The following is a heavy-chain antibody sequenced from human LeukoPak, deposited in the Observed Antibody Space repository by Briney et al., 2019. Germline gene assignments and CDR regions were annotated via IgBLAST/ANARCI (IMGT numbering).Heavy chain of an antibody. CDR3: ARVRPMVRGVRYYFDY. CDR1: GYTFTSYD. V-gene: IGHV1-8*03. Sequence: ASVKVSCKASGYTFTSYDINWVRQATGQGLEWMGWMNPNSGNTGYAQKFQGRVTITRNTSISTAYMELSSLRSEDTAVYYCARVRPMVRGVRYYFDYWGQGTLVTVSS. D-gene: IGHD3-10*01. CDR2: MNPNSGNT. J-gene: IGHJ4*02.